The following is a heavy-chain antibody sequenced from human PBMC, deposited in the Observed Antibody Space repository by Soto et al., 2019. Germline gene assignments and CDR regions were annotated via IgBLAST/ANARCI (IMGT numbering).Heavy chain of an antibody. CDR3: ARDGYSGYDDRDY. Sequence: EVQLVESGGGLVQPGGSLRLSCAASGFSFSRYAMNWVRQAPGKGLEWVSYISSTGSTIYYADSVKGRFTISRDNAKNSLYLQINSLRDEDTAVYYCARDGYSGYDDRDYWGQGTLVTVSS. J-gene: IGHJ4*02. CDR1: GFSFSRYA. V-gene: IGHV3-48*02. D-gene: IGHD5-12*01. CDR2: ISSTGSTI.